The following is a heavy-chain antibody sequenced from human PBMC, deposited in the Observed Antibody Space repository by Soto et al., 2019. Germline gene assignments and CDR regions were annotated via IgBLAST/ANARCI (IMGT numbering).Heavy chain of an antibody. J-gene: IGHJ4*02. CDR1: GYTFTSYD. CDR2: MNPNSGNT. D-gene: IGHD3-10*01. Sequence: ASVKVSCKASGYTFTSYDINWVRQATGQGLEWMGWMNPNSGNTGYAQKFQGRVTMTRNTSISTAYMELSSLRSEDTAVYYCATHLPLWFGELSFDYWGQGTLVTVSS. V-gene: IGHV1-8*01. CDR3: ATHLPLWFGELSFDY.